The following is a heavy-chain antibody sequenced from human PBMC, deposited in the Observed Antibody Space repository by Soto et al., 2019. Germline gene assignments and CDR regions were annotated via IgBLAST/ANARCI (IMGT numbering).Heavy chain of an antibody. CDR2: TYYRSKWYN. D-gene: IGHD5-12*01. CDR1: GDSVSTNSAT. Sequence: SQTLSLTCAISGDSVSTNSATWDWIRQSPSRGLEWLGRTYYRSKWYNDYAVSVKGRITINPDTSNNQLSLQLNSVTPDDTAFYYCLVSTNPGNRFDPWGQGTLVTVSS. CDR3: LVSTNPGNRFDP. V-gene: IGHV6-1*01. J-gene: IGHJ5*02.